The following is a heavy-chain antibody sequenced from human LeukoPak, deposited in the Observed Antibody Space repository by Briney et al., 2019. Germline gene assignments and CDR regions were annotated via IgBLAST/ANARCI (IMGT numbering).Heavy chain of an antibody. Sequence: ASVKVSCKVSGYTLTELSMHWVRQAPGKGLEWMGGFDPEDGETIYAQKFQGRVTMTEDTSTDTAYMELSSLRSEDTAVYYCAVSSGWSNWFDPWGQGTLVTVSS. CDR3: AVSSGWSNWFDP. CDR2: FDPEDGET. J-gene: IGHJ5*02. D-gene: IGHD6-19*01. V-gene: IGHV1-24*01. CDR1: GYTLTELS.